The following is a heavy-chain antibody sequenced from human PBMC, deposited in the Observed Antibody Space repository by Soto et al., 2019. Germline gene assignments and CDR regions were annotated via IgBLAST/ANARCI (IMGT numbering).Heavy chain of an antibody. CDR2: INHSGST. D-gene: IGHD3-10*01. Sequence: SETLSLTCAVYGGSFSGYYWSWIRQPPGKGLEWIGEINHSGSTNYNPSLKSRVTISVDTSKNQFSLKLSSVTAADTAVYYCATHYYGSGAVDYWGQGTLVTVSS. CDR3: ATHYYGSGAVDY. CDR1: GGSFSGYY. J-gene: IGHJ4*02. V-gene: IGHV4-34*01.